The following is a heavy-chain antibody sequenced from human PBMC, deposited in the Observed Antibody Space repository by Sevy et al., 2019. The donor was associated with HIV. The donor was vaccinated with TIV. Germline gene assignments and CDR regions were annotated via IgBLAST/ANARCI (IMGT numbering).Heavy chain of an antibody. CDR2: MNPNSGNT. D-gene: IGHD3-22*01. CDR3: ARIDSSGYMGNFDY. V-gene: IGHV1-8*01. J-gene: IGHJ4*02. CDR1: GYTFTTYD. Sequence: ASVKVSCKSSGYTFTTYDINWVRQATGQGLEWMGWMNPNSGNTGYAQKFQGRVTMTSNTSISTAYMELSSLRFEDTAVYYCARIDSSGYMGNFDYWGQGTLVTVSS.